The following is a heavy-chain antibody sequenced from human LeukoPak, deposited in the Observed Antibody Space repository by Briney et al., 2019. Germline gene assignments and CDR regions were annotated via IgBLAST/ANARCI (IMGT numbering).Heavy chain of an antibody. J-gene: IGHJ1*01. V-gene: IGHV1-8*01. Sequence: GASVKVSCKAPGYTFSRFDINWVRQAPGQGLEWMGWMNPNSGNSGFAQKFQGRVTMTRNTSIATAYMEMTNLRFDDTAVYYCVDPDRWGQGTLVTVSS. CDR2: MNPNSGNS. D-gene: IGHD3-22*01. CDR1: GYTFSRFD. CDR3: VDPDR.